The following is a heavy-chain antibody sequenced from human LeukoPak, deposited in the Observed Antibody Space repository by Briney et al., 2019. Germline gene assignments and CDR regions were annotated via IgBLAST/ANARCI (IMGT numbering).Heavy chain of an antibody. D-gene: IGHD6-13*01. CDR1: GYTFTSYD. CDR3: ASGVRERSSWPPYYYYMDV. J-gene: IGHJ6*03. V-gene: IGHV1-8*03. Sequence: ASVKVSCKASGYTFTSYDINWVRQATGQGLEWMGWMNPNSGNTGYAQKFQGRVTITRNTSISTAYMELSSLRSEDTAVYYCASGVRERSSWPPYYYYMDVWGKGTTVTISS. CDR2: MNPNSGNT.